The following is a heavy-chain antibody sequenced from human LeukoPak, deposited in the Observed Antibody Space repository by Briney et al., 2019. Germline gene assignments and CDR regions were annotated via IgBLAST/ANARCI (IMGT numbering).Heavy chain of an antibody. CDR2: IKSRPAGGTI. V-gene: IGHV3-15*01. J-gene: IGHJ4*02. CDR3: ATGGIGLDF. Sequence: GGSLRLSCTASGFTFGDYAMSWFRQAPGKGLEWVGRIKSRPAGGTIDYAAPVKGRFTISRDDSKNTVYLQMNGLKTEDTAVYYCATGGIGLDFWGQGTLVTVSS. D-gene: IGHD3-16*01. CDR1: GFTFGDYA.